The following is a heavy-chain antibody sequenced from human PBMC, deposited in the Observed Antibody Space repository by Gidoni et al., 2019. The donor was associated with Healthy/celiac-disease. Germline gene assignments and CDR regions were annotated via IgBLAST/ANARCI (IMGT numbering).Heavy chain of an antibody. J-gene: IGHJ6*02. Sequence: EVQLLESGGGLVQPGGSLRLSCAASGFTFSSYAMSWVRQAPGQGLEWVSAISGSGGSTYYADSVKGRFTISRDNSKNTLYLQMNSLRAEDTAVYYCAKTQTVTTSYYYYYGMDVWGQGTTVTVSS. V-gene: IGHV3-23*01. D-gene: IGHD4-17*01. CDR1: GFTFSSYA. CDR2: ISGSGGST. CDR3: AKTQTVTTSYYYYYGMDV.